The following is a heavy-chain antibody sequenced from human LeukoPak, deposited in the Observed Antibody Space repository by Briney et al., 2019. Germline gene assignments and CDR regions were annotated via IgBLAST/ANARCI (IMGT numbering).Heavy chain of an antibody. Sequence: ASVKVSCKASGGTFSSYAISWVRQAPGQGLEWMGGIIPIFGTANYAQKFQGRVTITADESTSTAYMELSSLRSEDTAVYYCARDSERAAGTIDYWGQGTLVTVSS. CDR2: IIPIFGTA. CDR1: GGTFSSYA. D-gene: IGHD6-13*01. CDR3: ARDSERAAGTIDY. V-gene: IGHV1-69*13. J-gene: IGHJ4*02.